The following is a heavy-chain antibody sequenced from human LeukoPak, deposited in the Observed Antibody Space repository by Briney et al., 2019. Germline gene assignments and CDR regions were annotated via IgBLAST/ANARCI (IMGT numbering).Heavy chain of an antibody. CDR3: AKGLAKGYYGMDV. V-gene: IGHV3-23*01. CDR1: GFTFSNAW. Sequence: PGGSLRLSCAASGFTFSNAWMSWVRQAPGKGLEWVSAISGSGGSTYYADSVKGRFTISRDNSKNTLYLQMNSLRAEDTAVYYCAKGLAKGYYGMDVWGQGTTVTVSS. CDR2: ISGSGGST. D-gene: IGHD4/OR15-4a*01. J-gene: IGHJ6*02.